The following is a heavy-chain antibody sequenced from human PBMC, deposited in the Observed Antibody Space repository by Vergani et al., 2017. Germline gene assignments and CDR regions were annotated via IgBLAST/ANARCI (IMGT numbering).Heavy chain of an antibody. Sequence: QVQLVESGGGLVKPGGSLRLSCAASGFTFSDYYMSWIRQAPGKGLEWVSYISSSGSTIYYADSVKGRFTISRDNAKNSLYLQRNSLRAEDTAVYYCARSLYCSSTSCYGARYYYYMDVWGKGTTVTVSS. J-gene: IGHJ6*03. CDR3: ARSLYCSSTSCYGARYYYYMDV. CDR1: GFTFSDYY. CDR2: ISSSGSTI. D-gene: IGHD2-2*01. V-gene: IGHV3-11*01.